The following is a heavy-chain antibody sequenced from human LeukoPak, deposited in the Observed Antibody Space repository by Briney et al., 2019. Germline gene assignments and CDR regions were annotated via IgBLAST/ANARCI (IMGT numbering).Heavy chain of an antibody. D-gene: IGHD3-22*01. V-gene: IGHV5-51*01. J-gene: IGHJ4*02. CDR1: GNSFTSHW. Sequence: GESLKISCKGSGNSFTSHWIGWVRQMPGKGLEWMGIINPGDSDNRYSPSFQGQVTISADKSISTAYLQWSSLKASDTAMYYCARLDSSGFYYSNYWGQGTLVTVSS. CDR3: ARLDSSGFYYSNY. CDR2: INPGDSDN.